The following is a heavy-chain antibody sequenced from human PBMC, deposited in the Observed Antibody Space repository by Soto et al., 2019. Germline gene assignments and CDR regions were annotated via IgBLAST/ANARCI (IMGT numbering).Heavy chain of an antibody. CDR3: ASTRQIGKYYYYYGMDV. J-gene: IGHJ6*02. CDR1: RFTASSNY. CDR2: IYSGGGT. V-gene: IGHV3-53*01. Sequence: GGSLRLACPASRFTASSNYMSCVRQAPGEGREWDSAIYSGGGTYYADSVKGRFTISRDNSKNTLYLKINSLRAEDTAVYYCASTRQIGKYYYYYGMDVWGQGGTGTVFS.